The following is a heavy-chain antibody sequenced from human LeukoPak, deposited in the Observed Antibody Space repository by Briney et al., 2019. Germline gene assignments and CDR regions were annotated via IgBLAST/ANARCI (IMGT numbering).Heavy chain of an antibody. Sequence: PGGSLRLSCAASGFTFSSYSMNWVRQAPGKGLEWVSSISSSSSYIYYADSVKGRFTISRDNAKNSLYLQMNSLRAEDTAVYYCARDSISDIVATIGQDYWGQGTLVTVSS. J-gene: IGHJ4*02. D-gene: IGHD5-12*01. CDR2: ISSSSSYI. CDR3: ARDSISDIVATIGQDY. CDR1: GFTFSSYS. V-gene: IGHV3-21*01.